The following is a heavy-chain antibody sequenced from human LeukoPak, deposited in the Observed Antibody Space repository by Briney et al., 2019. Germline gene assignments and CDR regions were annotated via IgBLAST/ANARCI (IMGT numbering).Heavy chain of an antibody. CDR3: ARDDYSNGWFDP. V-gene: IGHV3-30*01. J-gene: IGHJ5*02. D-gene: IGHD4-11*01. Sequence: GGSLRLSCAASGFTFSSYAMHWVRQAPGKGLEWVAVISYDGSNKYYADSVKGRFTISRDNSKNTLYLQMNSLRAEDTAVYCCARDDYSNGWFDPWGQGTLVTVSS. CDR1: GFTFSSYA. CDR2: ISYDGSNK.